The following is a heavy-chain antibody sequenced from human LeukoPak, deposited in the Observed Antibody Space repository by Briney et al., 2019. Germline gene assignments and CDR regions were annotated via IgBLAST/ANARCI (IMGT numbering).Heavy chain of an antibody. V-gene: IGHV1-2*02. CDR2: INPNSGGT. J-gene: IGHJ6*03. Sequence: ASVKVSCKASGYTFTGYYMHWVRQAPGQGLEWMGWINPNSGGTNYAQKFQGRVTMTRDTSISTAYMELSRLRSDDTAVYYCARADVLRDYYYMDVWGKGTTVTVSS. CDR3: ARADVLRDYYYMDV. D-gene: IGHD3-16*01. CDR1: GYTFTGYY.